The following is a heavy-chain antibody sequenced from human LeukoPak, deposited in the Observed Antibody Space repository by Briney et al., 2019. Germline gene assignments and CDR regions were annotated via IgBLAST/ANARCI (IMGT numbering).Heavy chain of an antibody. CDR2: IYPGDSDT. CDR3: ARQRGRASSGYDLIDY. V-gene: IGHV5-51*01. Sequence: GESLKISCKGSGYSFTNYWIGWVRQMPGKGLGWMGIIYPGDSDTRYSPSFQGQVTISADESISTAYLQWSSLKAPDTAMYYCARQRGRASSGYDLIDYWGQGTLVTVSS. J-gene: IGHJ4*02. CDR1: GYSFTNYW. D-gene: IGHD5-12*01.